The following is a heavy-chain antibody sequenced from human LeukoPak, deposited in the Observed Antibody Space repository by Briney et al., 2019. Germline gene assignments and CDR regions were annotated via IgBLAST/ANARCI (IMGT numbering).Heavy chain of an antibody. CDR1: GFTFSSYA. CDR2: IYHSGST. Sequence: LRLSCAVSGFTFSSYAMSWVRQPPGKGLEWIGYIYHSGSTYYNPSLKSRVTISVDRSKNQFSLKLSSVTAADTAVYYCARGETYYDFWSGYYPGWFDPWGQGTLVTVSS. V-gene: IGHV4-30-2*01. D-gene: IGHD3-3*01. CDR3: ARGETYYDFWSGYYPGWFDP. J-gene: IGHJ5*02.